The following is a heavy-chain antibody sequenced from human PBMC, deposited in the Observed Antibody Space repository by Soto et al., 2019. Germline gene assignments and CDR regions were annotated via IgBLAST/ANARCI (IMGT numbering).Heavy chain of an antibody. J-gene: IGHJ4*02. D-gene: IGHD1-7*01. Sequence: TLSLTCTVSGGSISSGDYYWSWIRQPPGKGLEWIGYIYYSGSTYYNPSLKSRVTISVDTSKNQFSLKLSSVTAADTAVYYCASYNWNYAGFDYWGQGTLVTVSS. CDR2: IYYSGST. CDR1: GGSISSGDYY. V-gene: IGHV4-30-4*01. CDR3: ASYNWNYAGFDY.